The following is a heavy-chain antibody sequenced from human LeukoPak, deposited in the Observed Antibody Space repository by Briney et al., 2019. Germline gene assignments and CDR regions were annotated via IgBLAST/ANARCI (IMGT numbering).Heavy chain of an antibody. Sequence: ASVKVSCKGSGYTFTGYYMYWARQAPGQGLEWMGWINPNSGGTNYAQKFQGRVTMTRDTSISTAYMELSRLRSDDTAVYYCARVPEDYFYYAMDVWGQGTTVTVSS. CDR1: GYTFTGYY. CDR3: ARVPEDYFYYAMDV. CDR2: INPNSGGT. V-gene: IGHV1-2*02. J-gene: IGHJ6*02.